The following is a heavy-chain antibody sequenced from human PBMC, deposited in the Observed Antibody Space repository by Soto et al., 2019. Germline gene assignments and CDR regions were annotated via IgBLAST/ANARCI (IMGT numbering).Heavy chain of an antibody. CDR3: ARDRSTHDY. CDR1: GYTFTDYG. CDR2: ISTHNGNT. D-gene: IGHD1-1*01. V-gene: IGHV1-18*01. J-gene: IGHJ4*02. Sequence: QGQLVQSGVEVKKPGASVKVSCKASGYTFTDYGISWVRQAPGQGLEWMGWISTHNGNTNYAQNLQDRVTMTTDTSASTAYMELRSLRSDDTAVYYCARDRSTHDYWGQGTLSAVSS.